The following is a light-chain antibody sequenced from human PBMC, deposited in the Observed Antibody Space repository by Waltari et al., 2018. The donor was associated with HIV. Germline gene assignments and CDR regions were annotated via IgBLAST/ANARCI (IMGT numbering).Light chain of an antibody. J-gene: IGKJ1*01. CDR3: QQYNSYSRT. CDR2: KAS. CDR1: QSISSW. Sequence: DIQMTQSPSTLSASVGDRVTISCRASQSISSWVAWYQQKPGKAPKRLIYKASSLESGVPSRFSGSGSWTEFTLTISSLQPDDFATYYCQQYNSYSRTFGQGTKVEIK. V-gene: IGKV1-5*03.